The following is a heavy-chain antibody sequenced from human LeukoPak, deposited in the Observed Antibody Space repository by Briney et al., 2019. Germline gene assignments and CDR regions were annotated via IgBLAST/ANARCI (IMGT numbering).Heavy chain of an antibody. V-gene: IGHV3-66*01. J-gene: IGHJ3*02. D-gene: IGHD5-18*01. CDR3: ARRERLGYSYGRGTLDI. CDR2: IDSTGST. CDR1: GFTFSSHE. Sequence: GGSLRLSCAASGFTFSSHEMNWVRQAPGKGLEWVSFIDSTGSTYYADSVKGRFTISRDNSRNTLYLQMNSLRVEDTAVYYCARRERLGYSYGRGTLDIWGQGTMVTVSS.